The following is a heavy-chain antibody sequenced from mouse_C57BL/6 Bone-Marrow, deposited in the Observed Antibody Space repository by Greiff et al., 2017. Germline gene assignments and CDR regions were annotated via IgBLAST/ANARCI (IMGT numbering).Heavy chain of an antibody. V-gene: IGHV1-64*01. Sequence: VQLQQPGAELVKPGASVKLSCKASGYTFTSYWMHWVKQRPGQGLAWIGMIHPNSGSTNYNEKFKSKATLTVDKSSSTAYMQLSSLTSEDSAVYCWARSGLLREDYFDYWGQGTTLTVSS. CDR1: GYTFTSYW. CDR2: IHPNSGST. J-gene: IGHJ2*01. CDR3: ARSGLLREDYFDY. D-gene: IGHD1-1*01.